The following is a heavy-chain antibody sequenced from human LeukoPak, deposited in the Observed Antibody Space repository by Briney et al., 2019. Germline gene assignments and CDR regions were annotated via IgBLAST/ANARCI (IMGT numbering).Heavy chain of an antibody. CDR2: INPNSGDT. J-gene: IGHJ4*02. CDR1: GYTFTSYA. Sequence: ASVKVSCKASGYTFTSYAMNWVRQAPGQGLEWMGWINPNSGDTNYAQKFQGRVTMTRDTSISTAYMELSRLRSDDTAVYYCARRGIVGATKILDYWGQGTLVTVSS. D-gene: IGHD1-26*01. CDR3: ARRGIVGATKILDY. V-gene: IGHV1-2*02.